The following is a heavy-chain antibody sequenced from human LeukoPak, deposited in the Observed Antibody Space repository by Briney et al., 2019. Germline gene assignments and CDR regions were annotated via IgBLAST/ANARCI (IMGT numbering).Heavy chain of an antibody. CDR2: IKQDGGEK. J-gene: IGHJ3*01. CDR3: AKEIYCTATSCQGNDAFDL. Sequence: GGSLRLSCAASGFTFSSYWMSWVRQAPGKGLEWVANIKQDGGEKYYVDSVKGRFTVSRDNSKNAVYLQMNSLKVEDTAVYYCAKEIYCTATSCQGNDAFDLWGQGTVVTVSS. CDR1: GFTFSSYW. V-gene: IGHV3-7*01. D-gene: IGHD2-8*02.